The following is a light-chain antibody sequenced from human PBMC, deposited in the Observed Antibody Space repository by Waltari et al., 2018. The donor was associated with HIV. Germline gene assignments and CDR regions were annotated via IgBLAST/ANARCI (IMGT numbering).Light chain of an antibody. Sequence: QSALTQPATVSVSPGQSTTISCTTTSSDVGGYNYVSWCQQDPGKAPKLMIYDVSNLPSVVSDRFSDAKSDNTASLTISGLQAEDEADYYCSSYTSSSTLGFGGGTKLTVL. V-gene: IGLV2-14*03. CDR1: SSDVGGYNY. J-gene: IGLJ2*01. CDR2: DVS. CDR3: SSYTSSSTLG.